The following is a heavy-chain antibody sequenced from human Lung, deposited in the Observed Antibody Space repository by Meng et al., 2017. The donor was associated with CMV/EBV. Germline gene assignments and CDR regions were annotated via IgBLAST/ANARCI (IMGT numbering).Heavy chain of an antibody. J-gene: IGHJ1*01. CDR1: GDSITNHNW. CDR2: IPHRGSS. V-gene: IGHV4-4*02. Sequence: QVHLAGSGPALVKPSETLSLTCAVSGDSITNHNWWAWVRQPPGKGLEWIGEIPHRGSSAYNPSLKSRVSMSIDKSKNQFSLKLTSVTAADTAVYHCLRRSGGSVWGQGTLVTVSS. CDR3: LRRSGGSV. D-gene: IGHD3-10*01.